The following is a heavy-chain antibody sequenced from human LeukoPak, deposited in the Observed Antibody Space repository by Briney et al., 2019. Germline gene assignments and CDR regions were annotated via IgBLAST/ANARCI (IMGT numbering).Heavy chain of an antibody. CDR2: INHSGST. J-gene: IGHJ4*02. D-gene: IGHD3-3*01. CDR1: GGSFSGYY. CDR3: ARGREYCDFWSGVVDY. V-gene: IGHV4-34*01. Sequence: SETLSLTCAVYGGSFSGYYWSWIRQPPGKGLEWIGEINHSGSTNYNPSLKSRVTISVDTSKNQFSLKLSSVTAADTAVYYCARGREYCDFWSGVVDYWGQGTLVTVSS.